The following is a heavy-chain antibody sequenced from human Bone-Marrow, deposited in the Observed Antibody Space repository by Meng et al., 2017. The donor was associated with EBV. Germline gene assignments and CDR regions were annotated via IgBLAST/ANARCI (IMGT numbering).Heavy chain of an antibody. CDR2: LIPMSDAP. J-gene: IGHJ4*02. CDR3: ASESGRGFTPDY. V-gene: IGHV1-69*01. Sequence: QVQVVQSGAEVKKPGSSVKVPCKTSEGTFRSDAISWVRQAPGQGLEWMGGLIPMSDAPHYAQKFQGRVTITADESTSTHYMDLSGLRSEDTAVYYCASESGRGFTPDYWGQGTLVTVSS. CDR1: EGTFRSDA. D-gene: IGHD3-10*01.